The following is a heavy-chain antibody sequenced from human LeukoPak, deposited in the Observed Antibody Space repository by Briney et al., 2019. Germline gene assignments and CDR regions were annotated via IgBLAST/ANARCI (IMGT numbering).Heavy chain of an antibody. J-gene: IGHJ3*02. V-gene: IGHV1-2*02. CDR3: ARDLDYYGSGSFFNI. Sequence: ASVKVSCKASGYTFTAYSMHWVRQAPGQGLEWMGWINPNSGGTNYAQKFQGRVTMTRDTSITTAYMELSRLRSDDTAVYYCARDLDYYGSGSFFNIWGQRTIVTVSS. D-gene: IGHD3-10*01. CDR2: INPNSGGT. CDR1: GYTFTAYS.